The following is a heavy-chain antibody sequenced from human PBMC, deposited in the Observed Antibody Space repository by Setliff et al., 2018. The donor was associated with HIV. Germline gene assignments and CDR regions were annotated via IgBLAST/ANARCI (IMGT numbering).Heavy chain of an antibody. Sequence: PSETLSLTCAASGYSINSGFSRAWIRQPPGQGPQWIGSIYQGGSIYYNPSLQSRVTISVDSSKNQFSLNLFSVTAADTAAYYCARPRRVRSRAWYWFDIWGQGTLVTVSS. V-gene: IGHV4-38-2*01. CDR2: IYQGGSI. CDR1: GYSINSGFS. D-gene: IGHD6-19*01. J-gene: IGHJ5*02. CDR3: ARPRRVRSRAWYWFDI.